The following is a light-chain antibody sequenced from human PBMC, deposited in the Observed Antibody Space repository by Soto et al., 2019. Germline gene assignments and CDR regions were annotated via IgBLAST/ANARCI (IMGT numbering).Light chain of an antibody. CDR3: SSYTSRSTLV. CDR1: SSDVGGYNY. CDR2: DVS. Sequence: QSVLTQPASVSGSPGQSITISCTGTSSDVGGYNYVSWYQQHPGKAPKLIIYDVSNRPSGVSNRFSGSKSGNTASLTISGLQAEEEADYYCSSYTSRSTLVFGGGTKLTVL. J-gene: IGLJ2*01. V-gene: IGLV2-14*01.